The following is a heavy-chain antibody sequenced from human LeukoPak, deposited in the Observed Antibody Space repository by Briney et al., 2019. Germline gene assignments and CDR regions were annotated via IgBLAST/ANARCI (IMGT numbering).Heavy chain of an antibody. CDR2: TYYRSKWHN. J-gene: IGHJ5*02. Sequence: SQTLSLTCAISGDSVSSNSAAWNWIRQSPSRGLEGLGRTYYRSKWHNEYAVSVKGRITVNPDTSKNQFTLQLNSVTPDDTAVYYCTRDPPGWPWGQGTLVTVSS. V-gene: IGHV6-1*01. CDR3: TRDPPGWP. D-gene: IGHD2-15*01. CDR1: GDSVSSNSAA.